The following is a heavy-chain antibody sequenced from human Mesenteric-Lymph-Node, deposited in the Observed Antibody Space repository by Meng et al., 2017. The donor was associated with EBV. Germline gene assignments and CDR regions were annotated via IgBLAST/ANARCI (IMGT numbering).Heavy chain of an antibody. CDR3: AVDFWSGYYRFDY. Sequence: QVQLVQVRSEGKMPGASVTVVCKASGYTFTIYGISWVRQAPGQGLEWMGWISAYNGNTNYAQKLQGRVTMTTDTSTSTAYMELRSLRSDDTAVYYCAVDFWSGYYRFDYWGQGTLVTVSS. CDR1: GYTFTIYG. D-gene: IGHD3-3*01. V-gene: IGHV1-18*01. CDR2: ISAYNGNT. J-gene: IGHJ4*02.